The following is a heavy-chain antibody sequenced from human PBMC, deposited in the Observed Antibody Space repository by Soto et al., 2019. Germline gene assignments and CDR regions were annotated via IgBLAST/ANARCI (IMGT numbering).Heavy chain of an antibody. D-gene: IGHD5-12*01. CDR3: AKSTWPLGAFDV. V-gene: IGHV4-39*01. J-gene: IGHJ3*01. CDR1: GDSIRSSSYY. CDR2: IFHSGGT. Sequence: QLQLQESGPGLVKPSETLSLTCTVSGDSIRSSSYYWGWIRQPPGKGLEWIGSIFHSGGTYYNPSRKSRVTISVDTSKNQFSLKVTSVTAADTAVYYCAKSTWPLGAFDVWGQGTMVTVSS.